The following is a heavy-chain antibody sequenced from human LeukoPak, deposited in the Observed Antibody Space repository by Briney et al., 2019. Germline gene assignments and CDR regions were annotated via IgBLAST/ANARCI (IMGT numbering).Heavy chain of an antibody. D-gene: IGHD3-22*01. CDR2: INPNSGGT. Sequence: ASVKVSCKASGYTFTGYYMHWVRQAPGQGLEWMGWINPNSGGTNYAQKFQGRVTMTRDTSISTAYMELSRLRSDDTAVYYCAREGATYYYDSSGYREMDYWGQGTLVTVSS. CDR1: GYTFTGYY. J-gene: IGHJ4*02. CDR3: AREGATYYYDSSGYREMDY. V-gene: IGHV1-2*02.